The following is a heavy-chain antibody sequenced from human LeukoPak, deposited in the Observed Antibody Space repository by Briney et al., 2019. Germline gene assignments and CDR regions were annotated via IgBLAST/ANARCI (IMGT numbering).Heavy chain of an antibody. J-gene: IGHJ4*02. D-gene: IGHD6-19*01. Sequence: GGSLRLSCAASGFTFSSYPMAWIRQAPGKGLEWVSTIRSSGDGTYYADSVRGRFTISRDNSKNTLYVQMNSLRAEDTAVYYCVAVTGRPAGGGLCYWGQGTLVTVSS. CDR3: VAVTGRPAGGGLCY. CDR1: GFTFSSYP. V-gene: IGHV3-23*01. CDR2: IRSSGDGT.